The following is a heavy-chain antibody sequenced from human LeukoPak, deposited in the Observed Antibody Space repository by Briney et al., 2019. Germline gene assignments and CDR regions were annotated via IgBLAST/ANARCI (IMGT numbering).Heavy chain of an antibody. CDR1: GGTFSRYT. V-gene: IGHV1-69*02. J-gene: IGHJ4*02. CDR3: ARAGFTNYDFWSGYHFDY. D-gene: IGHD3-3*01. Sequence: SVKVSCKASGGTFSRYTISWVRQAPGQGLEWMGRIIPILGIANYAQKFQGRVTITADKSTSTAYMELSSLRSEDTAVYYCARAGFTNYDFWSGYHFDYWGQGPLVSVSS. CDR2: IIPILGIA.